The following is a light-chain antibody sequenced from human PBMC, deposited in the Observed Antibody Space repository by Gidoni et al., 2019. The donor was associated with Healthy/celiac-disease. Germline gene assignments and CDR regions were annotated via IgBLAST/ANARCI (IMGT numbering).Light chain of an antibody. CDR1: SSNIGAGYD. CDR3: QSYDSSLSGV. Sequence: QSVLTQPPSVSGAPGQRGTISCTGSSSNIGAGYDVHWYQRLPGTAPKLLIYGNSNRPSGVPDLFSGSKSGTSASLAITGLQAEDDADYYCQSYDSSLSGVFGGGTKLTV. J-gene: IGLJ3*02. V-gene: IGLV1-40*01. CDR2: GNS.